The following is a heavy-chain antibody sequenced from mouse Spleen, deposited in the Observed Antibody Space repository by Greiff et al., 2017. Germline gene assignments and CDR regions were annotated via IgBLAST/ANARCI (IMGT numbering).Heavy chain of an antibody. CDR2: IYPYNGDT. CDR3: ASDYYDGSGFAY. V-gene: IGHV1-20*01. J-gene: IGHJ3*01. Sequence: EVQLQQSGPELVKPGDSVKISCKASGYSFTGYFMNWVMQSHGKGLEWIGRIYPYNGDTFYNQKFKGQATLTVDKSSSTAHMELRSLTSEDSAVYYYASDYYDGSGFAYWGQGTLVTVSA. CDR1: GYSFTGYF. D-gene: IGHD1-1*01.